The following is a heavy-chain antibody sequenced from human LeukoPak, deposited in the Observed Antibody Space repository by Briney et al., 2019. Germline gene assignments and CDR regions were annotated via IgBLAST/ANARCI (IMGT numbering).Heavy chain of an antibody. CDR1: GFTFDDYA. CDR2: ISWNSGSI. Sequence: GGSLRLSCAASGFTFDDYAMHWVRQAPGKGLEWVSGISWNSGSIGYADSVKGRFTISRGNAKNSLYLQMNSLRAEDTALYYCAKDGYRSNYNYYYYYMDVWGKGTTVTVSS. CDR3: AKDGYRSNYNYYYYYMDV. V-gene: IGHV3-9*01. J-gene: IGHJ6*03. D-gene: IGHD4-11*01.